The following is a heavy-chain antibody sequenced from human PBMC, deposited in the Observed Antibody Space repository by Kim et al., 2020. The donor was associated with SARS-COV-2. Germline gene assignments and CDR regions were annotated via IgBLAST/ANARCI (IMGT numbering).Heavy chain of an antibody. CDR1: GFTFSSND. V-gene: IGHV3-21*01. Sequence: GGSLRLSCAASGFTFSSNDLNWVRQSPGKGLEWVSSISSTSDYIYYADSAKGRFIISRDNAKNSLYLQMNSLRAEDSAVYYCARARWTPNYYFDYCGQGTLVTVSS. D-gene: IGHD2-15*01. J-gene: IGHJ4*01. CDR2: ISSTSDYI. CDR3: ARARWTPNYYFDY.